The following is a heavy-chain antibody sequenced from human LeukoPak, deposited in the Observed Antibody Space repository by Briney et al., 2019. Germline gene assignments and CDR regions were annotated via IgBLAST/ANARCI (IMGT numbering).Heavy chain of an antibody. CDR1: GFTFSSYA. J-gene: IGHJ4*02. Sequence: GGSLRLSCAASGFTFSSYAMSWVRQAPGKGLEWVSVISVGGDITHYADSVKGRFTISRSNSKNTLYLQMNSLRAEDTAVYYCARVRAGGFWSENDYWGQGTLVTVSS. CDR2: ISVGGDIT. V-gene: IGHV3-23*01. CDR3: ARVRAGGFWSENDY. D-gene: IGHD3-3*01.